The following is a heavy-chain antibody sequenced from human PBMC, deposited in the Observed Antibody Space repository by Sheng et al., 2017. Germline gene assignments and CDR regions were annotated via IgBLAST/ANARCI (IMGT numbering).Heavy chain of an antibody. Sequence: EVQLVASGGGLVKPGGSLRLSCAASGFNFKTYNMNWVRQVPGKGLEWVSSISSAGTYLRYADSVNGRFTISRDDAKNSLFLQMDTLSADDSALYYCARDGCSGGTCYPVLTLSFD. J-gene: IGHJ3*01. V-gene: IGHV3-21*02. CDR1: GFNFKTYN. CDR3: ARDGCSGGTCYPVLTLSFD. CDR2: ISSAGTYL. D-gene: IGHD2-15*01.